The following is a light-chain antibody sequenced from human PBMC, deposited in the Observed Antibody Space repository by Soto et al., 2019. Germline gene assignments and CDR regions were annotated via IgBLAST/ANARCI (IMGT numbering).Light chain of an antibody. CDR2: RNS. J-gene: IGLJ2*01. Sequence: QLVLTQPPSVSGAPGQRVNISCTGSSSNIGAGYGVQWYQHFPGTPPKLLIYRNSDRPSGVPDRFSGSKSGTSASLAITGLRADDEADYYCLSFDSSLSGVVLGGGTKLTVL. CDR1: SSNIGAGYG. V-gene: IGLV1-40*01. CDR3: LSFDSSLSGVV.